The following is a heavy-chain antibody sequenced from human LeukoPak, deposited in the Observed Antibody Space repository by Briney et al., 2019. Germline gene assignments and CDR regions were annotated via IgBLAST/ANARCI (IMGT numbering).Heavy chain of an antibody. J-gene: IGHJ4*02. V-gene: IGHV3-30*18. CDR2: ISSSDGNSK. CDR3: AKTYCGGFGEFDAGGGSDKDY. CDR1: GFTFTCCG. D-gene: IGHD2-21*01. Sequence: PGTSLRLSCATSGFTFTCCGMHWVRQASGKGLEWVAAISSSDGNSKYYADSVKGRFTISRDNSKNTVYLQMNSLRADDTAVYYCAKTYCGGFGEFDAGGGSDKDYWGQGTLVTVSS.